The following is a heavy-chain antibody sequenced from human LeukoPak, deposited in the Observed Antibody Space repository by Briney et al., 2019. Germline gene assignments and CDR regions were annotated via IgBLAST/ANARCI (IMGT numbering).Heavy chain of an antibody. CDR2: IYYSGST. V-gene: IGHV4-39*07. D-gene: IGHD3-3*01. J-gene: IGHJ5*02. CDR1: GGSISSSSYY. Sequence: SETLSLTCTVSGGSISSSSYYWGWIRQPPGKGLEWIGSIYYSGSTYYNPSLKSRVTISVDTSKNQFSLKLSSVTAADTAVYYCARSHDFWSGLSSEFDPWGQGTLVTVSS. CDR3: ARSHDFWSGLSSEFDP.